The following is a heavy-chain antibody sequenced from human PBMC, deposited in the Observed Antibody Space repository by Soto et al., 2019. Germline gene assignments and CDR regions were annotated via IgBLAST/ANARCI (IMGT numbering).Heavy chain of an antibody. V-gene: IGHV1-58*01. CDR2: IVVGSGDT. CDR1: GFTFSSSS. Sequence: QMQLVQSGPEVRKPGTSVKVSCKASGFTFSSSSVQWVRQARGQRLEWIGWIVVGSGDTNYAQKSQERVTITRDMSTTTAYMDLSSLRSEDTAVYYCAAERLHYGMGVWGQGTTVTVSS. J-gene: IGHJ6*02. CDR3: AAERLHYGMGV.